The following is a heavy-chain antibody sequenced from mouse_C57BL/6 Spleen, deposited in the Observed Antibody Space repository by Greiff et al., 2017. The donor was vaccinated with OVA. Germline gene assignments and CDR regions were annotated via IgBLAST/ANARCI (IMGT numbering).Heavy chain of an antibody. CDR1: GYTFTSYG. V-gene: IGHV1-81*01. Sequence: QVQLQQSGAELARPGASVKLSCTASGYTFTSYGISWVKQRTGQGLEWIGEIYPRSGNTYYNEKFKGKATLTADKSSSTAYMELRSLTSEDSAVYFCAGGTTVVANGYWGKGTTLTVST. CDR3: AGGTTVVANGY. D-gene: IGHD1-1*01. J-gene: IGHJ2*01. CDR2: IYPRSGNT.